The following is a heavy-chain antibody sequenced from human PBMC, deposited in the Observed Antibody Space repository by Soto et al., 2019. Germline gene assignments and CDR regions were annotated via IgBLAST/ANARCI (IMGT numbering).Heavy chain of an antibody. Sequence: QVQLVQPGAEVKRPGDSVKVSCKTSGLTFASHGISWVRQAPGQGLEWMGWVSGYNGYTNYAQKFQGRVTMTTDTSTTTAYMELRSLTSDDTAVYYCSRDLGAKVYFWGQGTLVTVSS. D-gene: IGHD3-16*01. V-gene: IGHV1-18*01. CDR1: GLTFASHG. CDR3: SRDLGAKVYF. CDR2: VSGYNGYT. J-gene: IGHJ4*02.